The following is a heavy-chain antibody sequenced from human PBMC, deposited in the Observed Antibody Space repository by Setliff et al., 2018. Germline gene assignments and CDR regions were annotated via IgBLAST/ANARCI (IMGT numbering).Heavy chain of an antibody. V-gene: IGHV1-18*01. CDR2: VTVYNGNT. CDR3: SRLVRYCTTTTCQRASGAEF. Sequence: GASVKVSCKASGYTFSNYGVTWVRQAPGQGLEWMGWVTVYNGNTKYAQKLQGRITMTTDTSTSTAYMELRSLTSDDTAVYYCSRLVRYCTTTTCQRASGAEFWGQGTLVTVSS. D-gene: IGHD2-8*01. CDR1: GYTFSNYG. J-gene: IGHJ4*02.